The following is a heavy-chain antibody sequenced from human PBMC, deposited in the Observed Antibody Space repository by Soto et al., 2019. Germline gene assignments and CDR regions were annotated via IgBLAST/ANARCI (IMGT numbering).Heavy chain of an antibody. J-gene: IGHJ3*02. V-gene: IGHV4-31*03. CDR2: IYYSGST. CDR3: ARDRSATDYYYDSSGYPDAFDI. D-gene: IGHD3-22*01. Sequence: PSETLSLTCTVSGGSISSGGYYWSWIRQHPGKGLEWIRYIYYSGSTYYNPSLKSRVTISVDTSKNQFSLKLSSVTAADTAVYYCARDRSATDYYYDSSGYPDAFDIWGQGTMVTVSS. CDR1: GGSISSGGYY.